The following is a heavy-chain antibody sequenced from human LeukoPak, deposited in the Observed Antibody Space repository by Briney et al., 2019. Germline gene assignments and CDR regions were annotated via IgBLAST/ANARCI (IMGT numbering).Heavy chain of an antibody. Sequence: SETLSLTCTVSGGSISSGDYYWSWIRQPPGKGLEWIGYIYYSGSTNYNPSLKSRVTISVDTSKNQFSLKLSSVTAADTAVYYCARGGSYWFDPWGQGTLVTVSS. J-gene: IGHJ5*02. V-gene: IGHV4-61*08. CDR1: GGSISSGDYY. D-gene: IGHD1-26*01. CDR2: IYYSGST. CDR3: ARGGSYWFDP.